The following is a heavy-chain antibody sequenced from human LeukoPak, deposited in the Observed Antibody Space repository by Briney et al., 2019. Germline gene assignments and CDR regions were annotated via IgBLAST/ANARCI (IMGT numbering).Heavy chain of an antibody. Sequence: PGGSLRLSCAASGFTFSSYGMHWVRQAPGKGLEWVAVIWYDGSNKYYADSVKGRFIISRDNSKNTLYLQMNSLRAEDTAVYYCARDKCISTSCYALNYWGQGTLVTVSS. V-gene: IGHV3-33*01. D-gene: IGHD2-2*01. J-gene: IGHJ4*02. CDR2: IWYDGSNK. CDR3: ARDKCISTSCYALNY. CDR1: GFTFSSYG.